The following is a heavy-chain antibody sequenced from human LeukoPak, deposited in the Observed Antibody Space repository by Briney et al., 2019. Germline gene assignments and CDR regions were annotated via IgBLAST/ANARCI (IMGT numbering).Heavy chain of an antibody. J-gene: IGHJ6*03. Sequence: GGSLRLSCAPSDFSFITYAMSWVRQAPGKGLEWVSAISGSGGSTYYGDSVKGRFTISRDNSKNTLYLQMNSLRAEDTAVYYCAKVPEYYYYMDVWGKGTTVTVSS. CDR3: AKVPEYYYYMDV. CDR1: DFSFITYA. CDR2: ISGSGGST. V-gene: IGHV3-23*01.